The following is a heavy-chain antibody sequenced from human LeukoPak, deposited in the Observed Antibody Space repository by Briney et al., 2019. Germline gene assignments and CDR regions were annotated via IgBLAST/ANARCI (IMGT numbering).Heavy chain of an antibody. J-gene: IGHJ4*02. CDR3: VTGVPWD. CDR1: GNTFTTYD. V-gene: IGHV1-8*01. Sequence: ASVKVSCKASGNTFTTYDFNWVRQAPGQGGEWMGWMNTKTGRTGFAQKFRGRFTMTRNISISTAYLEVTNLRFEDTALYYCVTGVPWDWGQGSLIIVSS. D-gene: IGHD1-26*01. CDR2: MNTKTGRT.